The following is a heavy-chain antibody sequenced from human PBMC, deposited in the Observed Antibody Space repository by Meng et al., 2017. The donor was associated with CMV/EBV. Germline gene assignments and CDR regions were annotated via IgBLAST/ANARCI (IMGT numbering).Heavy chain of an antibody. CDR2: INSDESST. V-gene: IGHV3-74*01. D-gene: IGHD1-14*01. J-gene: IGHJ4*02. Sequence: GESLKISCAASGFTFSSYWMHWVRQAPGKGLVWVSRINSDESSTSYADSVKGRFTISRDNAKNTLYLQMNSRRAEDTAVYYCEREGPSGNDYWGQGTLVTVSS. CDR3: EREGPSGNDY. CDR1: GFTFSSYW.